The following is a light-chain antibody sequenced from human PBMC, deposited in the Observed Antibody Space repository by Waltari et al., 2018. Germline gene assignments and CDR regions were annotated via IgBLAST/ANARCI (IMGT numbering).Light chain of an antibody. CDR1: QSVLYSSNNKNY. CDR3: QQYYSTPRT. J-gene: IGKJ1*01. CDR2: WAS. Sequence: EIVMTQSPESLAVSLGERATINCKSSQSVLYSSNNKNYLAWYQQKPGQPPKLLIYWASTRESGVPDRFSGSGSGTDFTLTISSLQAEDVAVYYCQQYYSTPRTFGQGTKVEIK. V-gene: IGKV4-1*01.